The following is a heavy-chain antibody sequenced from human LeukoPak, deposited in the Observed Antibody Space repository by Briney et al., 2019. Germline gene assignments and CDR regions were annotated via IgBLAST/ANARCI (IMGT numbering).Heavy chain of an antibody. CDR1: GGSISSYY. V-gene: IGHV4-4*07. D-gene: IGHD3-10*01. CDR3: ARDYGSGSYVNWFDP. CDR2: IYTSGST. J-gene: IGHJ5*02. Sequence: PSETLSLTCTVSGGSISSYYWSWIRQPAGKGLEWIGRIYTSGSTNYNPSLKSRVTMSVDTSKNQSSLKLSSVTAADTAVSYCARDYGSGSYVNWFDPWGQGTLVTVSS.